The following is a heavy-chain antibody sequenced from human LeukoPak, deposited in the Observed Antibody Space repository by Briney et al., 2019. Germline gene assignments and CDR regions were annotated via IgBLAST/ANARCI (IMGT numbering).Heavy chain of an antibody. CDR2: ISYDGSNK. V-gene: IGHV3-30*18. D-gene: IGHD2-15*01. J-gene: IGHJ3*02. Sequence: GGSLRLSCAASGFTFSSYGMHWVRQAPGKGLEWVAVISYDGSNKNYADSVKGRFTISRDNSKNTLYLQMNSLRAEDTAVYYCAKVGCSGGSCYSSDAFDIWGQGTMVTVSS. CDR3: AKVGCSGGSCYSSDAFDI. CDR1: GFTFSSYG.